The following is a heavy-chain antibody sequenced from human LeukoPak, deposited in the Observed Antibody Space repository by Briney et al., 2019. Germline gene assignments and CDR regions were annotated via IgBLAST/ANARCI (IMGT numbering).Heavy chain of an antibody. J-gene: IGHJ4*02. CDR3: ARVQQQQVYYFDY. Sequence: PGGSLRLSCAASGFTFDSYEMHWVRQAPGKGLEWVSNIRSSASIVYYADSVKGRFTISRDNAKNSLYLQMNGLRAEDTAVYYCARVQQQQVYYFDYWGQGTLVTVSS. D-gene: IGHD6-13*01. V-gene: IGHV3-48*03. CDR1: GFTFDSYE. CDR2: IRSSASIV.